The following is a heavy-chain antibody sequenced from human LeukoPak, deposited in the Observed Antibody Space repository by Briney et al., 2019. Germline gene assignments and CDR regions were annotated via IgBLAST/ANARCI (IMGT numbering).Heavy chain of an antibody. J-gene: IGHJ4*02. CDR2: IYYSGGT. CDR1: GGSISSGSYY. CDR3: ARQSYDDRPFDY. D-gene: IGHD3-10*01. Sequence: SETLSLTCSVSGGSISSGSYYWGWIRQPPGKGLEWIGTIYYSGGTYYNPSLRSRVTISIDTSKNQFSLRLSSLTPADTALYYCARQSYDDRPFDYWGQGALVTVSS. V-gene: IGHV4-39*01.